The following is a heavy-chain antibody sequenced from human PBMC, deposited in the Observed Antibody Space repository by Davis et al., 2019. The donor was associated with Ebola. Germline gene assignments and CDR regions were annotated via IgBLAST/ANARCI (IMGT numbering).Heavy chain of an antibody. V-gene: IGHV3-48*04. J-gene: IGHJ4*02. CDR2: ISSISSTI. Sequence: PGGSLRLSCAASGFTFSSYSMNWVRQAPGKGLEWVSYISSISSTIYYPDSVKGRFTISRDNAKNSLYLQMNSPRADDTAVYYCARGPSTGNSFTYWGQGTLVTVSS. CDR1: GFTFSSYS. CDR3: ARGPSTGNSFTY. D-gene: IGHD4-23*01.